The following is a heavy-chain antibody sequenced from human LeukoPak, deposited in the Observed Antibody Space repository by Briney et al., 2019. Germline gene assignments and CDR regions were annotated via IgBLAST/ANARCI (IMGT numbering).Heavy chain of an antibody. V-gene: IGHV4-39*07. Sequence: SETLSLTCTVSGGSISSSSYYWGWIRQPPGKGLEWIGSIYYSGSTYYNPSLKSRVTISVGTSKNQFSLKLSSVTAADTAVYYCARDLGWLQLVYYFDYWGQGTLVTVSS. CDR1: GGSISSSSYY. CDR2: IYYSGST. CDR3: ARDLGWLQLVYYFDY. D-gene: IGHD5-24*01. J-gene: IGHJ4*02.